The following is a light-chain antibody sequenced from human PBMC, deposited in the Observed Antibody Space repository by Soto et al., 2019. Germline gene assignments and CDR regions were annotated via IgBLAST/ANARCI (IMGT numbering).Light chain of an antibody. CDR3: QQYGTSRQT. CDR2: GAS. Sequence: DIVFTQSPGTLSLSPGERATLSCRASQSVTSSYVAWYQQKPGQAPRLLIYGASSRATGIPDRFTGSGSGTDFTLTISRLEPEDFAVYYCQQYGTSRQTFGQGTKVDIK. CDR1: QSVTSSY. J-gene: IGKJ1*01. V-gene: IGKV3-20*01.